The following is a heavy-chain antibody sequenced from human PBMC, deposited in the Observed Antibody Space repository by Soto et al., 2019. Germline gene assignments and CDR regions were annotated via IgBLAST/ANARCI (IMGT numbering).Heavy chain of an antibody. CDR3: AADLGYYDYVWGSYRFDY. D-gene: IGHD3-16*02. CDR1: GFTFTSSA. V-gene: IGHV1-58*01. Sequence: SVKVSCKASGFTFTSSAVQWVRQARGQRLEWIGWIVVGSGNTNYAQKFQERVTITRDMSTSTAYMELSSLRSEDTAVYYCAADLGYYDYVWGSYRFDYWGQGTLVTVSS. CDR2: IVVGSGNT. J-gene: IGHJ4*02.